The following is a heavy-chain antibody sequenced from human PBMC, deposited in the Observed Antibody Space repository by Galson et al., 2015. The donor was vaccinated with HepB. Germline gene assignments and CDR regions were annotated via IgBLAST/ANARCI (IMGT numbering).Heavy chain of an antibody. CDR1: GFTFSSYA. Sequence: SLRLSCAASGFTFSSYAMSWVRQAPGKGLEWVSTISAPGGSTYYADSVKGRFTMSRDNVKNILYLQMNSLRADDTAVYYCAKDFARGRDFDWYDPVAYWGQGTPVTVSS. D-gene: IGHD3-9*01. V-gene: IGHV3-23*01. CDR3: AKDFARGRDFDWYDPVAY. CDR2: ISAPGGST. J-gene: IGHJ4*02.